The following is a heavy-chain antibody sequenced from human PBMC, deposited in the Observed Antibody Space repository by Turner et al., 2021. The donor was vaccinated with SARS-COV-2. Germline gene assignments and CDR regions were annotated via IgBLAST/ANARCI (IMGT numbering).Heavy chain of an antibody. J-gene: IGHJ3*02. V-gene: IGHV3-33*01. Sequence: QVQLVESGGGVVQPGRSLRLSCAASGFTFSSYGMHWVRQAPGKGLEWVAVIWFDGSNKYDADSVKGRFTISRDNSKNTLYLQMNSLRAEDTALYYSARESLYGDYGGAFDIWGQGTMVTVSS. CDR3: ARESLYGDYGGAFDI. CDR2: IWFDGSNK. D-gene: IGHD4-17*01. CDR1: GFTFSSYG.